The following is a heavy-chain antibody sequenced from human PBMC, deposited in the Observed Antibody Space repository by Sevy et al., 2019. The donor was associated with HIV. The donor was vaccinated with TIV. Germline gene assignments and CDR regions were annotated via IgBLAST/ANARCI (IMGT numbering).Heavy chain of an antibody. Sequence: ASVKVSCKASGGILNNYGMNWVRQAPGQGLEWMGGIIPSVGIASYAQKIQGRAAITADESTSTMYLEVGRLRSDDTAVYFCASVRPCCGDCYVFDTWGQGTLVTVSS. CDR3: ASVRPCCGDCYVFDT. V-gene: IGHV1-69*10. CDR2: IIPSVGIA. D-gene: IGHD2-21*02. CDR1: GGILNNYG. J-gene: IGHJ4*02.